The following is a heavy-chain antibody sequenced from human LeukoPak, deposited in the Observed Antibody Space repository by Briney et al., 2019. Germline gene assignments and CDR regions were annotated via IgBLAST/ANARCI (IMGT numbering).Heavy chain of an antibody. J-gene: IGHJ3*02. D-gene: IGHD2-21*01. V-gene: IGHV4-34*01. CDR1: GGSFSGYY. CDR2: INHSGST. Sequence: KTSETPSLTCAVYGGSFSGYYWSWVRQPPGKGLEWIGEINHSGSTNYNPSLKSRVTISVDTSKNQFSLKLSSVTAADTAVYYCARVARLWNAFDIWGQGTMVTVSS. CDR3: ARVARLWNAFDI.